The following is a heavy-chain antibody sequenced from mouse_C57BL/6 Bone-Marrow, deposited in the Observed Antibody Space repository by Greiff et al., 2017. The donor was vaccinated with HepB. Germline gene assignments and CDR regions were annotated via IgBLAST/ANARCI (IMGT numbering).Heavy chain of an antibody. CDR3: ARRGTTVVALYYYAMDY. D-gene: IGHD1-1*01. CDR2: ISYDGSN. CDR1: GYSITSGYY. V-gene: IGHV3-6*01. J-gene: IGHJ4*01. Sequence: EVKLQESGPGLVKPSQSLSLTCSVTGYSITSGYYWNWIRQFPGNKLEWMGYISYDGSNNYNPSLKNRISITRDPSKNQVFLKLNSVTTEDTATYYCARRGTTVVALYYYAMDYWGQGTSVTVSS.